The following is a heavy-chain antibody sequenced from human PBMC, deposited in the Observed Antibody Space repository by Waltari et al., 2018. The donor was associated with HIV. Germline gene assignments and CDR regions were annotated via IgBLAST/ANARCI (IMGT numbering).Heavy chain of an antibody. CDR3: VRVRFFDTTGYYYDFDY. V-gene: IGHV4-38-2*01. Sequence: QVQLQESGPGLVKPSETLSLTCAVPGYSISSGYFWGWLRQPPGKGLEWIGNIYYSGVTYYNPSLNSRVTISMDTSKNQFSLKLSSVTAADTAVYYCVRVRFFDTTGYYYDFDYWGQGTLVTV. CDR1: GYSISSGYF. CDR2: IYYSGVT. J-gene: IGHJ4*02. D-gene: IGHD3-22*01.